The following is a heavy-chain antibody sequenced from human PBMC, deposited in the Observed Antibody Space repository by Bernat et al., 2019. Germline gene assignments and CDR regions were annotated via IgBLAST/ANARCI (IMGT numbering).Heavy chain of an antibody. D-gene: IGHD3-9*01. CDR3: AREGGDILTPFDI. J-gene: IGHJ3*02. V-gene: IGHV4-31*03. Sequence: QLQLQESGPGLVKPSQTMSLTCTVSGGSISSGGYYWSWIRQHPGKGLEWIGYIYYSGSTYYNPSLKSRVTISVDTSKNQFSLKLSSVTAADTAVYYCAREGGDILTPFDIWGQGTMVTVSS. CDR1: GGSISSGGYY. CDR2: IYYSGST.